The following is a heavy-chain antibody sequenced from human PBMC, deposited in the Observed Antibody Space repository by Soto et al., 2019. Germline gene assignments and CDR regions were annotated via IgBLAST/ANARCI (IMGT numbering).Heavy chain of an antibody. D-gene: IGHD3-22*01. V-gene: IGHV1-18*01. CDR1: GGTFSSYA. J-gene: IGHJ4*02. CDR2: INPSDGNR. CDR3: ARDRLRGYDSSGFYS. Sequence: ASVKVSCKTSGGTFSSYAISWVRQAPGQGLEWMGWINPSDGNRNFAQKFEDRVTMTTATSTNTVFLELRSLKSDDTAIYYCARDRLRGYDSSGFYSWGQGTMVTVSS.